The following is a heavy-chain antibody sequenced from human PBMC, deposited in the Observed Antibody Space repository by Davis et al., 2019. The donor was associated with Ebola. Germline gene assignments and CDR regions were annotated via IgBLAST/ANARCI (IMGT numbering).Heavy chain of an antibody. CDR1: GASVSTPPYY. D-gene: IGHD5-12*01. Sequence: PSETLSLTCPVSGASVSTPPYYWSWLRQPPGKRLEWTGHTTYSGSTIYNPSLTSPVTMSVDTSKKQFSLNLNSVTAADTAVYYCAAGYMTVVTGKWFGSWGQGILVTVSS. J-gene: IGHJ5*01. CDR3: AAGYMTVVTGKWFGS. V-gene: IGHV4-61*01. CDR2: TTYSGST.